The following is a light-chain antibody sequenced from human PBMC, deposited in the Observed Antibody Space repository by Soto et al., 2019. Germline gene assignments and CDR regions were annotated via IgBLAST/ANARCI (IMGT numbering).Light chain of an antibody. CDR1: SSDVGGYNY. Sequence: QSVLTQPASVSGSPGQSITISCTGTSSDVGGYNYVSWYQQHPGKAPKLMIYEVSNRPSGVSNRFSGSKSGNTASLTISGLQAEDEDDYYCSSYTSSSTLVFGTGTKVT. CDR3: SSYTSSSTLV. J-gene: IGLJ1*01. CDR2: EVS. V-gene: IGLV2-14*01.